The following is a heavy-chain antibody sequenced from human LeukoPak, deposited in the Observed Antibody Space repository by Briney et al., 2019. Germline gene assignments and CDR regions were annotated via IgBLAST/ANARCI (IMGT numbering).Heavy chain of an antibody. Sequence: SETLSLTCTVSGVSISSFFWSWVRQPAGKGLEWIGRIYTSGGTNYNPPLKSRVTVSVDTSKNHFSLKLSSVTATDTAVYYCARDLRGDGGHFDYWGQGTLVTVSS. D-gene: IGHD4-23*01. CDR1: GVSISSFF. V-gene: IGHV4-4*07. J-gene: IGHJ4*02. CDR3: ARDLRGDGGHFDY. CDR2: IYTSGGT.